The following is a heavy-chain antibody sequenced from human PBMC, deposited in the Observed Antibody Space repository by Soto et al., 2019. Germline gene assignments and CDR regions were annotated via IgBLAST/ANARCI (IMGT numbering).Heavy chain of an antibody. Sequence: ASVKVSCKASGYTFTSYYMHWVRQAPGQGLEWMGIINPSGGSTNYAQKFQGRVTMTRDTSTSTVYMELSSLRSDDTAVYYCARGHGTYHHDYWGQGTLVTVSS. V-gene: IGHV1-46*01. CDR1: GYTFTSYY. CDR2: INPSGGST. D-gene: IGHD1-7*01. CDR3: ARGHGTYHHDY. J-gene: IGHJ4*02.